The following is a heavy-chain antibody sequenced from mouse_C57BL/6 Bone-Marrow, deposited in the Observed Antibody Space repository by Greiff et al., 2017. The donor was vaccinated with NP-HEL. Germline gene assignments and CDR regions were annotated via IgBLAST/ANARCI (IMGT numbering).Heavy chain of an antibody. D-gene: IGHD3-2*01. J-gene: IGHJ3*01. CDR1: GFSLTSYG. CDR3: AKHGKTARFAY. CDR2: IWGGGST. V-gene: IGHV2-9*01. Sequence: QVQLKESGPGLVAPSQSLSITCTVSGFSLTSYGVDWVRQTPGKGLEWLGVIWGGGSTNYYSALMSRLSISKDNSKSQVFLKMNSLQTDDTAMYYCAKHGKTARFAYWGQGTLVTVSA.